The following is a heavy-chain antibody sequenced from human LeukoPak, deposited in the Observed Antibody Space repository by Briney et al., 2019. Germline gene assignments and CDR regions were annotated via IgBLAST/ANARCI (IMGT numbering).Heavy chain of an antibody. CDR1: GFTFSSYA. V-gene: IGHV3-23*01. D-gene: IGHD1-26*01. CDR2: ISGSGGST. J-gene: IGHJ4*02. CDR3: AEVVGATTRGYFDY. Sequence: GGSLRLSCAASGFTFSSYAMRWVRQAPGKGLEGVSLISGSGGSTYYADSVKGRFTISRDNSKNTLYLQMNSLRAEDTAVYYCAEVVGATTRGYFDYWGQGTLVTVSS.